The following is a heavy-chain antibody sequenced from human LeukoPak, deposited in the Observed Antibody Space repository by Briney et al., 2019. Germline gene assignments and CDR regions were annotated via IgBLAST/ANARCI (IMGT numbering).Heavy chain of an antibody. CDR1: GFTFSSYW. V-gene: IGHV3-74*01. CDR2: INSDGSTT. D-gene: IGHD6-25*01. Sequence: GGSLRLSCAASGFTFSSYWMHWVRQAPGKGLVWVSHINSDGSTTNYADSVKGRFTISRDNAKNTLFLQMNSLRVEDTAVYYCARDVSGRDDFWGQRTLVTVSS. CDR3: ARDVSGRDDF. J-gene: IGHJ4*02.